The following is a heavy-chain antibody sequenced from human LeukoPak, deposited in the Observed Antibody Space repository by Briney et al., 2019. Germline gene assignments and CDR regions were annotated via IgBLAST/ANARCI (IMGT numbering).Heavy chain of an antibody. Sequence: GGSLRLSCAVSGYPLSDHYIDWVRQAPGKGLEWVGQTRNKANNYATEYAASIKGRFIISRDDSRNSVYLQMNSLKTEDTAVYYCARRRSGSCSDWGQGTLVTVSS. CDR3: ARRRSGSCSD. CDR1: GYPLSDHY. V-gene: IGHV3-72*01. J-gene: IGHJ4*02. CDR2: TRNKANNYAT. D-gene: IGHD2-15*01.